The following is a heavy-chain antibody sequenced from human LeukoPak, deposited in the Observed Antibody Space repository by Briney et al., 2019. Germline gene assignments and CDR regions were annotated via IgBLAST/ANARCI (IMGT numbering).Heavy chain of an antibody. D-gene: IGHD1-14*01. CDR3: AKDRYRYFDY. CDR2: ISYDGSNK. V-gene: IGHV3-30*18. CDR1: GFTFSSYG. Sequence: GGSLRLSCAATGFTFSSYGMHWVRQAPGKGLEWVAVISYDGSNKYYADSVKGRFTISRDNSKNTLYLQMNSLRAEDTAVYYCAKDRYRYFDYWGQGTLVTVSS. J-gene: IGHJ4*02.